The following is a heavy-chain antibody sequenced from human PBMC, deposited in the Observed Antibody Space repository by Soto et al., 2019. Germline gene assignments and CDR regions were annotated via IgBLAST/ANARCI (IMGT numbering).Heavy chain of an antibody. CDR3: AKHEGYCSTTTCSNFDY. J-gene: IGHJ4*02. V-gene: IGHV5-51*01. CDR1: GFTFTSYW. CDR2: IYPGDSDT. D-gene: IGHD2-2*01. Sequence: EFMKISCKGSGFTFTSYWIAWVRQIPGKGLEWMGIIYPGDSDTSYSPSFQGQVTISADKSINTAYLHWSSLKASDTAIYYCAKHEGYCSTTTCSNFDYWGQGTLVTVSS.